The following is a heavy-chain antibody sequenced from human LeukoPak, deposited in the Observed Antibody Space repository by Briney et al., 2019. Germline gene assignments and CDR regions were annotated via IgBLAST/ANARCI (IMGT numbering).Heavy chain of an antibody. J-gene: IGHJ3*02. V-gene: IGHV3-23*01. CDR1: GFTFSSYA. Sequence: PGGSLRLSCAASGFTFSSYALSWVRQAPGKGLEWVSAISGSGGSTYYADSVKGRFTISRDNSKNTPYLQMNSLRAEDTAVYYCARDQNVLRFLEWLLPFDIWGQGTMVTVSS. CDR3: ARDQNVLRFLEWLLPFDI. CDR2: ISGSGGST. D-gene: IGHD3-3*01.